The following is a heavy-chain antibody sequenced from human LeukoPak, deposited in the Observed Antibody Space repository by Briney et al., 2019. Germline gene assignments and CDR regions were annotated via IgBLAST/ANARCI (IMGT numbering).Heavy chain of an antibody. D-gene: IGHD2-2*01. CDR3: ARDSDCSSTSCYRRGFDY. V-gene: IGHV4-4*07. CDR1: GGSISSYY. CDR2: IYTSGST. J-gene: IGHJ4*02. Sequence: SETLSLTCTVSGGSISSYYWSWIRQPAGKGLEWIGRIYTSGSTNYNPSLKSRVTMSVDTSKNQFSLKLSSVTAADTAVYYCARDSDCSSTSCYRRGFDYWGQGTLVTVSS.